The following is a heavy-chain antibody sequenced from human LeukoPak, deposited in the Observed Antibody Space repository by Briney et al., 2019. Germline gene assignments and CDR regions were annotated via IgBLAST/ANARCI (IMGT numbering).Heavy chain of an antibody. CDR1: GGSIGSTRYY. Sequence: SETLSLTCTVSGGSIGSTRYYWGWIRQPPGKGLEWIGSIYYSGSTYYNPSLKSRVTISVDTSKNQFSLKLNSVTAADTAVYYCARDRGYSNSLYAFDIWGQGTMVTVSS. CDR3: ARDRGYSNSLYAFDI. J-gene: IGHJ3*02. CDR2: IYYSGST. D-gene: IGHD6-13*01. V-gene: IGHV4-39*07.